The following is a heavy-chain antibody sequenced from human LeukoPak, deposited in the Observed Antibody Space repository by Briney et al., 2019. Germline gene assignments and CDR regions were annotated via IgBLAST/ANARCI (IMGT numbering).Heavy chain of an antibody. V-gene: IGHV4-38-2*02. CDR3: ARGRSGYGGNSGIASCDY. CDR2: IYHTGPI. J-gene: IGHJ4*02. CDR1: GDSISNGYY. Sequence: SQTLSLTCTVSGDSISNGYYWGWIRQPPGKGLEWIGRIYHTGPIYYNPSLKSRVTISVDSSNNQFSPKVRSVTAADTAVYYCARGRSGYGGNSGIASCDYWGQGTLVAVSS. D-gene: IGHD4-23*01.